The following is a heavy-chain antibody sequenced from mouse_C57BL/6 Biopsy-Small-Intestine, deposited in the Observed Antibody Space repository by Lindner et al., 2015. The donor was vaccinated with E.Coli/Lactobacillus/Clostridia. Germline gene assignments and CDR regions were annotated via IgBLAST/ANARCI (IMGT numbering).Heavy chain of an antibody. CDR3: ARKEYSFYSYDEAWFAY. J-gene: IGHJ3*01. Sequence: VQLQESGPELVKPGASVKISCKASGFSFTDYFMNWVMQSHGKSLEWIGRIYPYNGDTFYNQKFKGKATLTVDKSSNTAHMELRSLASDDSAVYYCARKEYSFYSYDEAWFAYWGQGTLVTVSA. D-gene: IGHD2-12*01. CDR1: GFSFTDYF. CDR2: IYPYNGDT. V-gene: IGHV1-20*02.